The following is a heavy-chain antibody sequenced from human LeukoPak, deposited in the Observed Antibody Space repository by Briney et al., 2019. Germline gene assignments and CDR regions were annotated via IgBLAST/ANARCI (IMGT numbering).Heavy chain of an antibody. CDR3: SRASGNKLLRY. V-gene: IGHV3-7*04. Sequence: GGSLRLSCAGSGFNFGDYWMTWVRQAPGKGLQWVGNIKEDGSERYYVDSVEGRFNISRDNAKNSVYLQMDSLRVEDTGVYFCSRASGNKLLRYWGQGTRVTVSS. D-gene: IGHD2-21*02. CDR2: IKEDGSER. CDR1: GFNFGDYW. J-gene: IGHJ4*02.